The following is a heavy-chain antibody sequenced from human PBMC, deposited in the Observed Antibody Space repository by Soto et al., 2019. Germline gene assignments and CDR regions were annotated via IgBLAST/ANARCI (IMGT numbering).Heavy chain of an antibody. D-gene: IGHD4-17*01. CDR2: IYHSGST. CDR1: GYSISSGYY. Sequence: SSETLSLTCVVSGYSISSGYYWGWIRQPPGKGLEWIGSIYHSGSTYYNPSLKSRVTISVDTSKNQFSLKLSSVTAADTAVYYCARVSYGDYFDYWGQGXLVTVYS. CDR3: ARVSYGDYFDY. J-gene: IGHJ4*02. V-gene: IGHV4-38-2*01.